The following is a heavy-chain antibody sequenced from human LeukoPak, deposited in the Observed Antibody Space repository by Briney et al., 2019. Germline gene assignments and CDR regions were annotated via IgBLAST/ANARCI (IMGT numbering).Heavy chain of an antibody. V-gene: IGHV3-33*01. CDR2: IWYDGSNK. J-gene: IGHJ4*02. CDR1: GLTFSSYG. Sequence: KPGGSLRLSCAASGLTFSSYGMHWVRQAPGKGLEWVAVIWYDGSNKYYADSVKGRFTISRDNAKNSLYLQVNSLRDEDTAVYYCARDVPYSSSGLENDYWGQGTLVTVSS. D-gene: IGHD6-13*01. CDR3: ARDVPYSSSGLENDY.